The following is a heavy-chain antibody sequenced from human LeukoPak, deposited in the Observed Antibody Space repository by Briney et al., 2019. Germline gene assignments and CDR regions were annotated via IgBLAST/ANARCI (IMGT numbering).Heavy chain of an antibody. CDR3: AKDGGVTVDYYYYYMDV. CDR2: ISGRGDST. J-gene: IGHJ6*03. D-gene: IGHD2-21*02. Sequence: PGGSLTLSCTASGFTFRTYAISWGRQAPRQGLDLVSVISGRGDSTYYEDSVKGRFTISRDNSRNTLYLQMNSLSAEDTAVYYCAKDGGVTVDYYYYYMDVWGKGTPVTVSS. V-gene: IGHV3-23*01. CDR1: GFTFRTYA.